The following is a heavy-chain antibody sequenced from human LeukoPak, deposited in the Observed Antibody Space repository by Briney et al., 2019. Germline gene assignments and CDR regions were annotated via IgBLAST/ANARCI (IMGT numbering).Heavy chain of an antibody. CDR1: GFRVSDYY. V-gene: IGHV3-66*03. D-gene: IGHD3/OR15-3a*01. CDR3: ARDRAANQDWVEFDP. Sequence: GGSLRLSCAVSGFRVSDYYMSWVRQAPGKGLEWVGLIRDSGEAFYADFARGRFAISRDGSENTLYLQMNSLRGEDTAVYFCARDRAANQDWVEFDPWGQGTPVIVSS. CDR2: IRDSGEA. J-gene: IGHJ5*02.